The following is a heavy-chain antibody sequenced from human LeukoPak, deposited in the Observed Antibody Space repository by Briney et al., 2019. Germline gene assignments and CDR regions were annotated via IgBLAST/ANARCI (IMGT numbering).Heavy chain of an antibody. D-gene: IGHD3-16*02. CDR1: GYTFTGYY. J-gene: IGHJ4*02. V-gene: IGHV1-2*02. Sequence: ASVKVSCKASGYTFTGYYMHWVRQAPGQGLEWMGWINPNSGGTNYAQKFQGRVTMTRDTSISTAYMELSRLRSDDTAVYYCARRNRDTFGGVIAPIDYWGQGTLVAVSS. CDR2: INPNSGGT. CDR3: ARRNRDTFGGVIAPIDY.